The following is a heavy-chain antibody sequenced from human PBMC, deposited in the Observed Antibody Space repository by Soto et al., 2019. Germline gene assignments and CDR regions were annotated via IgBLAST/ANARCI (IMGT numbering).Heavy chain of an antibody. CDR3: ARDWGYYGSGRADY. D-gene: IGHD3-10*01. J-gene: IGHJ4*02. Sequence: QVQLVESGGGVVQPGRSLRLSCAASGFTFSSYAMHWVRQAPGKGLEWVAVISYDGRNKYYADSVKGRFTISRDNSKNTLYLQMNSLIAGDTAVYYCARDWGYYGSGRADYWGQGTLVTVSS. V-gene: IGHV3-30*04. CDR2: ISYDGRNK. CDR1: GFTFSSYA.